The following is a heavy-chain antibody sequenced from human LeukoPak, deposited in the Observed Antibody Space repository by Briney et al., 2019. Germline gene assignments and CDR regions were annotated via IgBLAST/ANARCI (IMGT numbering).Heavy chain of an antibody. CDR2: INPNSGGT. CDR1: GYTFTDNY. Sequence: ASVKVSCKASGYTFTDNYIHWVRQAPGQGLEWMGRINPNSGGTNYAQRFQGRVTMTRDTSINTAYMELGWLRSDDTAMYYCARDRGGWELQALPDHWGQGTLVTISS. D-gene: IGHD1-26*01. J-gene: IGHJ4*02. V-gene: IGHV1-2*06. CDR3: ARDRGGWELQALPDH.